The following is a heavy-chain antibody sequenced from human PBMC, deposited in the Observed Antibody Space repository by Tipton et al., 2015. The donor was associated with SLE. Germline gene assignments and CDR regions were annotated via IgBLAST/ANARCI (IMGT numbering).Heavy chain of an antibody. J-gene: IGHJ3*02. CDR1: GASISSNIYY. D-gene: IGHD3-3*01. Sequence: TLSLTCTVSGASISSNIYYWGWIRQPPGKGLEWIGEINHSGSTNYNPSLKSRVTISIDTSKNQFSLKLSSVTAADTSVYYCARGKDYDFWSGYYRRDASDIWGQGTMVTVSS. CDR2: INHSGST. V-gene: IGHV4-39*07. CDR3: ARGKDYDFWSGYYRRDASDI.